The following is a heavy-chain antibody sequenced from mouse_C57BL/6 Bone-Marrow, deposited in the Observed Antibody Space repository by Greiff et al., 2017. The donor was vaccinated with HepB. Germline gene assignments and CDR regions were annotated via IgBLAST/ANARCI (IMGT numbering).Heavy chain of an antibody. CDR3: ATYYGSPWFAY. D-gene: IGHD1-1*01. J-gene: IGHJ3*01. Sequence: QVQLQQSGAELVKPGASVKLSCKASGYTFTSYWMHWVKQRPGQGLEWIGMIHPNSGSTNYNEKFKSKATLTVDKSSSTAYMQLSSLTSEDSAVYYCATYYGSPWFAYWGQGTLVTVSA. V-gene: IGHV1-64*01. CDR2: IHPNSGST. CDR1: GYTFTSYW.